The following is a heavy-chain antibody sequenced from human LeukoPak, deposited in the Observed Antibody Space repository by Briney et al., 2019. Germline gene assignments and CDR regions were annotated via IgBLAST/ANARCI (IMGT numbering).Heavy chain of an antibody. Sequence: GASVKVSCKVSGYTLTELSMHWVRQAPGKGLEWMGGFDPEDGETIYAQKFQGRVTMTEDTPTDTAYMELSSLRSEDTAVYYCATLPPYYYDSSGRNSYWGQGTLVTVSS. J-gene: IGHJ4*02. CDR1: GYTLTELS. CDR3: ATLPPYYYDSSGRNSY. CDR2: FDPEDGET. D-gene: IGHD3-22*01. V-gene: IGHV1-24*01.